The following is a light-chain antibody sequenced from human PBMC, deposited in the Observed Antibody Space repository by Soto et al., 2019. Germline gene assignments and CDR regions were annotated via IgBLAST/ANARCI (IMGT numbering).Light chain of an antibody. CDR3: CSYAGSRTFV. CDR1: DSNIGARYH. Sequence: QSVLTQPPSVSGAPGQRVTISCTGSDSNIGARYHVHWYQQLPGKAPRLIIYGNSNRPSGVPDRFSGSKSGSSASLAISGLQADDEAHYHCCSYAGSRTFVFGGGTKLTVL. V-gene: IGLV1-40*01. CDR2: GNS. J-gene: IGLJ3*02.